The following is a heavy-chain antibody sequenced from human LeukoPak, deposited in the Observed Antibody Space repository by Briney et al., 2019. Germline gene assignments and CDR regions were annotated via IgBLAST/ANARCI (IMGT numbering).Heavy chain of an antibody. J-gene: IGHJ4*02. CDR3: ARDFDYYDSSGYYLNFDY. CDR1: GGSISSSSYY. CDR2: IYYSGST. D-gene: IGHD3-22*01. V-gene: IGHV4-61*05. Sequence: PSETLSLTCTVSGGSISSSSYYWGWIRQPPGKGLEWIGYIYYSGSTNYNPSLKSRVTISVDTSKNQFSLKLSSVTAADTAVYYCARDFDYYDSSGYYLNFDYWGQGTLVTVSS.